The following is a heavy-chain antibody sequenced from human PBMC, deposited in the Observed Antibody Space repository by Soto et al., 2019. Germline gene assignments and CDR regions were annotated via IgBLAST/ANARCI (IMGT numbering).Heavy chain of an antibody. CDR3: ARGRGSEQQLLPFAFDI. CDR2: ISAYNGNT. CDR1: GYTFTSYG. V-gene: IGHV1-18*01. D-gene: IGHD6-13*01. Sequence: ASVKVSCKASGYTFTSYGISWVRQAPGQGLEWMGWISAYNGNTNYAQNLQGRVTMTTDTSTSTAYMELRSLRSDDTAVYYCARGRGSEQQLLPFAFDIWGQGTIVTVSS. J-gene: IGHJ3*02.